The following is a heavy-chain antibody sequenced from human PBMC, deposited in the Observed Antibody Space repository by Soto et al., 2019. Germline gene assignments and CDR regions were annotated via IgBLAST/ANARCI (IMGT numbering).Heavy chain of an antibody. V-gene: IGHV4-31*03. CDR3: ARDVRLDP. Sequence: TSETLSLTCTVSGGYISSGGYYWSWIRQHPGKGLEWIGYIYYSGSTYYNPSLKSRVTISVDTSKNQFSLKLSSVTAADTAVYYCARDVRLDPWGQGTLVTVSS. CDR2: IYYSGST. CDR1: GGYISSGGYY. J-gene: IGHJ5*02.